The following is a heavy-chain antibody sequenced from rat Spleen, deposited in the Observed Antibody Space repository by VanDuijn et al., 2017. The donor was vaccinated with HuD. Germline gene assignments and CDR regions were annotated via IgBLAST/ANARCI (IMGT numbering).Heavy chain of an antibody. J-gene: IGHJ2*01. Sequence: QVQLKESGPGLMQPSETLSLTCTVSGFSLTSNGVGWVRQPLGKGLVWMGTICAGGSTNYNSAVQSRLSISRDTSKSQVFLKMNSLQPEDTGTYYCAREPHFDYWGQGVMVTVSS. D-gene: IGHD3-1*01. V-gene: IGHV2-72*01. CDR1: GFSLTSNG. CDR2: ICAGGST. CDR3: AREPHFDY.